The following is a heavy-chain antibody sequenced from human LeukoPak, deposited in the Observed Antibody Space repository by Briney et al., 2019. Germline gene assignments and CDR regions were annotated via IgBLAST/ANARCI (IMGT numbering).Heavy chain of an antibody. V-gene: IGHV3-23*01. Sequence: PGGSLRLSCAASGFTFSSYAMSRVRQAPGKGLEWVSAISGSGGSTYYADSVKGRFTISRDNSKNTLYLQMNSLRAEDTAVYYCAREADCSGGTCYYYYGMDVWGQGTTVTVSS. CDR3: AREADCSGGTCYYYYGMDV. J-gene: IGHJ6*02. CDR2: ISGSGGST. CDR1: GFTFSSYA. D-gene: IGHD2-15*01.